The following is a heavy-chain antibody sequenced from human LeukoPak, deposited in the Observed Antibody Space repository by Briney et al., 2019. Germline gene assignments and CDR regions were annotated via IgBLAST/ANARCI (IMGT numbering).Heavy chain of an antibody. CDR1: GGSISSYY. J-gene: IGHJ6*02. V-gene: IGHV4-59*01. CDR2: IYYSGST. CDR3: ARLPPHYDLWSGYCTASNGMDV. Sequence: SETLSLTCTVSGGSISSYYWSWIRQPPGKGLEWIGYIYYSGSTNYNPSLKSRVTISVDTSKNQFSLKLSSVTAADTAVYYCARLPPHYDLWSGYCTASNGMDVWGQGTTVTVSS. D-gene: IGHD3-3*01.